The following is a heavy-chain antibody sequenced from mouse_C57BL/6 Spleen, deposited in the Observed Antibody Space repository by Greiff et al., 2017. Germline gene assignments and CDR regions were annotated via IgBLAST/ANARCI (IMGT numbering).Heavy chain of an antibody. Sequence: EVHLVESGGGLVKPGGSLKLSCAASGFTFSDYGMHWVRQAPEKGLEWVAYISSGSSTIYYADTVKGRCTISRDNAKNTLFLQMTSLRSEDTAMYYCARWSWDDAMDYWGQGTSVTVSS. CDR3: ARWSWDDAMDY. D-gene: IGHD4-1*01. J-gene: IGHJ4*01. CDR1: GFTFSDYG. V-gene: IGHV5-17*01. CDR2: ISSGSSTI.